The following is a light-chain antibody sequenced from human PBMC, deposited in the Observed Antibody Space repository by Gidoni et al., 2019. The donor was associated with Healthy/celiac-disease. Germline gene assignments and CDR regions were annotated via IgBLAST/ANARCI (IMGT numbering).Light chain of an antibody. V-gene: IGKV1-8*01. CDR1: PGISSY. CDR2: AAS. CDR3: QQYDSYPLT. Sequence: AIRMTQSPSSLSASTGDRVTITCRASPGISSYLAWYQQKPGKAPKLLIYAASTLQSGVPSRFSGSGSGTDLTLTISCLQSEDFATYYCQQYDSYPLTFXGXTKVEIK. J-gene: IGKJ4*01.